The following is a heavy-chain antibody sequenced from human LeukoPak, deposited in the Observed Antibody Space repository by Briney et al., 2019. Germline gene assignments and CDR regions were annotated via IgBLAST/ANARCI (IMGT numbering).Heavy chain of an antibody. V-gene: IGHV4-4*09. CDR3: ARQKCTSTSCLTKNAFDI. CDR1: GSISSYY. Sequence: SETLSLTCTVSGSISSYYWSWIRQPPGKGLEWIGYIYSSGSTNYNPSLKSRVTISVDTSKNQFSLDLSSVTAADTAVYYCARQKCTSTSCLTKNAFDIWGQGTMVTVSS. J-gene: IGHJ3*02. CDR2: IYSSGST. D-gene: IGHD2-2*01.